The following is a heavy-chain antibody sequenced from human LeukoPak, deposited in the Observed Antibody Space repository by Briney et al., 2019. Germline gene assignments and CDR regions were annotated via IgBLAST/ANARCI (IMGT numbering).Heavy chain of an antibody. V-gene: IGHV3-23*01. D-gene: IGHD3-16*01. CDR3: AKGRGRRGRGSFDY. CDR1: GFTFSSYA. CDR2: ISGSGGST. Sequence: PGGSLRLSCAASGFTFSSYAMSWVRQAPGKGVEWVSAISGSGGSTYYADSVKGRFTISRDNSKNTLYLQMNSLRAEDTAVYYCAKGRGRRGRGSFDYWGQGTVVTVSS. J-gene: IGHJ4*02.